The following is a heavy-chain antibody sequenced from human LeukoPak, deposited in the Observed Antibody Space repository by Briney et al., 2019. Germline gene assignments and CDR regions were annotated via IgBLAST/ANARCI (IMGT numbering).Heavy chain of an antibody. Sequence: SVKVSCKASVGTFSSYAISWVRQAPGQGVEWVGRIIPIFGTANYAQKFQGGATITTDESTSTAYIELSRLRPGATAVYFCARGSSSSSEPFDYWGEGTLVTVSS. CDR1: VGTFSSYA. D-gene: IGHD2-2*01. CDR2: IIPIFGTA. J-gene: IGHJ4*02. V-gene: IGHV1-69*05. CDR3: ARGSSSSSEPFDY.